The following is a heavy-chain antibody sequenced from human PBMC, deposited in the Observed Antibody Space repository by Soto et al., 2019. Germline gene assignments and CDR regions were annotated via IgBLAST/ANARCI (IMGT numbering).Heavy chain of an antibody. CDR1: GFTSSSYS. J-gene: IGHJ4*02. CDR3: AVDIVVVPPAPFVDY. V-gene: IGHV3-48*01. D-gene: IGHD2-2*03. CDR2: ISSSSSTI. Sequence: PGGSLRLSCAASGFTSSSYSMNWVRQAPGKGLEWVSYISSSSSTIYYADSVKGRFTISRDIAKNSLYLQMNSLRAEDTAVYYCAVDIVVVPPAPFVDYWGQGTLVTVSS.